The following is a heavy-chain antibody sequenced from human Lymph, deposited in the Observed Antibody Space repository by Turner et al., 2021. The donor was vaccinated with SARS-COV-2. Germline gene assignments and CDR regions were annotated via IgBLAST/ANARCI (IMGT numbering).Heavy chain of an antibody. J-gene: IGHJ6*02. CDR3: ASYTGGQVDV. D-gene: IGHD2-8*02. CDR2: ISYVGSNK. CDR1: GFTFSIYA. Sequence: QVQLAAAGGGVGQPGPWVRLACAASGFTFSIYAMHWVRQAPGKGVEWVAVISYVGSNKYNADSVKGRFTISRDNSKNAQYLQMNNLRAEDTAVYYGASYTGGQVDVWGQGTTVTVSS. V-gene: IGHV3-30-3*01.